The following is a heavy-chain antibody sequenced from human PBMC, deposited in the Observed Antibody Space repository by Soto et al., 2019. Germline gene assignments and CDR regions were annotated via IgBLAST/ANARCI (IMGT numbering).Heavy chain of an antibody. V-gene: IGHV3-33*08. CDR2: IWYDGSNK. J-gene: IGHJ4*02. CDR1: GFTFSSYA. D-gene: IGHD3-22*01. CDR3: ARDYDSSGYPRYYFDY. Sequence: GESLRLSCAASGFTFSSYAMHWVRQAPGKGLEWVAVIWYDGSNKYYADSVKGRFTISRDNSKNTLYLQMNSLRAEDTAVYYCARDYDSSGYPRYYFDYWGQGTLVTVSS.